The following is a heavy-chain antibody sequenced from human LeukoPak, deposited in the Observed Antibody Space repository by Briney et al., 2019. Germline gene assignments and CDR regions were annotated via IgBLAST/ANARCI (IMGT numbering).Heavy chain of an antibody. CDR3: ARHPILEWLLPPYYYYYMDV. CDR1: GGSISSSSYY. CDR2: IYYSGST. V-gene: IGHV4-39*01. Sequence: SETLSLTCTVSGGSISSSSYYWGWIRQPPGKGLEWIGSIYYSGSTYYNPSLKSRVTISVDTSKNQFSLKLSSVTAADTAVYYCARHPILEWLLPPYYYYYMDVWGKGTTVTVSS. J-gene: IGHJ6*03. D-gene: IGHD3-3*01.